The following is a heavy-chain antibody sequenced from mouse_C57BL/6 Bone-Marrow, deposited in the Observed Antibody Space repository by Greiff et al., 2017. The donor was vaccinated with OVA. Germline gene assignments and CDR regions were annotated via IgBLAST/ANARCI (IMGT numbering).Heavy chain of an antibody. D-gene: IGHD1-1*01. CDR3: AREGTTVVARYYYAMDD. CDR2: ISDGGSYT. CDR1: GFTFSSYA. Sequence: EVQGVESGGGLVKPGGSLKLSCAASGFTFSSYAMSWVRQTPEKRLEWVATISDGGSYTYYPDNVKGRFTISRDNAKNNLYLQMSHLKSEDTAMYYCAREGTTVVARYYYAMDDWGQGTSVTVSS. J-gene: IGHJ4*01. V-gene: IGHV5-4*01.